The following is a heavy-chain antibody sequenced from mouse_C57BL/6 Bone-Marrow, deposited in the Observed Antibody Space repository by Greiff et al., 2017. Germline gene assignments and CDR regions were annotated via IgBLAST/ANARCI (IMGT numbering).Heavy chain of an antibody. CDR3: ARRNYYGSSYDWYFDV. V-gene: IGHV1-47*01. Sequence: VKLMESGAELVKPGASVKMSCKASGYTFTTYPIEWMKQNHGKSLEWIGNFHPYNDDTKYNEKFKGKATLTVEKSSSTVYLELSRLTSDDSAVYYCARRNYYGSSYDWYFDVWGTGTTVTVSS. CDR1: GYTFTTYP. D-gene: IGHD1-1*01. CDR2: FHPYNDDT. J-gene: IGHJ1*03.